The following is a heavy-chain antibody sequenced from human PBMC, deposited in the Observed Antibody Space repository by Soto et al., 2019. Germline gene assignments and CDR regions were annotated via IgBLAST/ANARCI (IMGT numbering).Heavy chain of an antibody. D-gene: IGHD4-17*01. J-gene: IGHJ4*02. CDR1: GGSISSSSYY. V-gene: IGHV4-39*01. CDR2: IYYSGST. Sequence: QLQLQESGPGLVKPSETLSLTCTVSGGSISSSSYYWGWIRQPPGKGLEWIGSIYYSGSTYYNPSLKSRVTISVDTSKNQFSLKLSSVTDADTAVYYCARHDYGDYVDYWGQGTLVTVSS. CDR3: ARHDYGDYVDY.